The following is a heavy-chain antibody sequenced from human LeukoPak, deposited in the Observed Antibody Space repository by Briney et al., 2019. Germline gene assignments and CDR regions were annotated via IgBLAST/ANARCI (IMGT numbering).Heavy chain of an antibody. CDR3: ATSRSSYCSSTSCTNYYYYGMDV. CDR2: LDPEDGET. Sequence: ASVKVSCKVSGSTLTELSMHWVRQAPGKGLEWMGGLDPEDGETIYAQKFQGRVTMTEDTSTDTAYMELSSLRSEDTAVYYCATSRSSYCSSTSCTNYYYYGMDVWGQGTTVTVSS. V-gene: IGHV1-24*01. CDR1: GSTLTELS. J-gene: IGHJ6*02. D-gene: IGHD2-2*01.